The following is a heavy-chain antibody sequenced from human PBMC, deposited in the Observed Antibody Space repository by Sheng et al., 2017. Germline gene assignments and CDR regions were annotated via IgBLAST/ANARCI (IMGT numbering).Heavy chain of an antibody. J-gene: IGHJ4*02. Sequence: EVQVVESGGGLVPHGGSLRLSCAASGFSFGSYEMNWVRQAPGKGLEWISYISSGGSSKYYADSVKGRFTISRDNAKNSLYLQMNSLRAEDTAVYYCARGDCSYTDCRHLVFDYWAREPWSPSPQ. CDR3: ARGDCSYTDCRHLVFDY. CDR1: GFSFGSYE. D-gene: IGHD3-16*02. V-gene: IGHV3-48*03. CDR2: ISSGGSSK.